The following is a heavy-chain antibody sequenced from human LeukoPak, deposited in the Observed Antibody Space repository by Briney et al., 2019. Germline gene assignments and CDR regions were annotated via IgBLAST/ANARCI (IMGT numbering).Heavy chain of an antibody. CDR2: ISSSSSYI. CDR3: ATGEDIVVVTANDY. V-gene: IGHV3-21*01. D-gene: IGHD2-21*02. CDR1: GFTFSSYS. Sequence: GGSLRLSCAASGFTFSSYSMNWVRQAPGKGLEWVSSISSSSSYIYYADSVKGRFTISRDNAKNSLYLQMNSLRAEDTAVYYCATGEDIVVVTANDYWGQGTLATVSS. J-gene: IGHJ4*02.